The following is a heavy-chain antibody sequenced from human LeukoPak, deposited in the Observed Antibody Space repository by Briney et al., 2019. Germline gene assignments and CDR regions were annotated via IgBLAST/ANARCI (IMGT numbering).Heavy chain of an antibody. CDR3: ARRRLKGKFGDDSYWYFDL. J-gene: IGHJ2*01. D-gene: IGHD4-17*01. Sequence: GGSLRLSCAASGFTFSSYAMHWVRQAPVKGLEWVANIKQDGSAKYYVDSVKGRFTISRDNAKNSVHLQMNSLRAEDTAVYYCARRRLKGKFGDDSYWYFDLWGRGTLVSVSS. V-gene: IGHV3-7*01. CDR2: IKQDGSAK. CDR1: GFTFSSYA.